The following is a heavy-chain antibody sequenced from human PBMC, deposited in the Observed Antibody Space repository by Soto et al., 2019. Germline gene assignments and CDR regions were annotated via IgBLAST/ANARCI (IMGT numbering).Heavy chain of an antibody. CDR2: ISLSSSTI. J-gene: IGHJ5*02. D-gene: IGHD2-15*01. CDR3: AKIDTTLEYFDP. Sequence: EEQLVESGGGLVQPGGSLRLSCAASGFNISSYGMNWVRQAPGKGLEWVSYISLSSSTIFYADSVKGRFTISRDNAKNSLYLQMHSLSAEDTAVYYCAKIDTTLEYFDPWGQGTLVTVSS. V-gene: IGHV3-48*01. CDR1: GFNISSYG.